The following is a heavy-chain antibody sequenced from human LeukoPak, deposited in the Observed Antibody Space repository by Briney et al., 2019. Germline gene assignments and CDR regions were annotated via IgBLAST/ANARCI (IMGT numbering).Heavy chain of an antibody. D-gene: IGHD3-10*01. CDR2: INRDGSRT. Sequence: GGSLRLACAASGFTFSTSWMHWVRQAPGKGLVWVSHINRDGSRTTYADSVKGRFTISRDNSKNTLYLQMNSLRAEDTAVYYCARDYGSGSYLCLDYWGQGTLVTVSS. J-gene: IGHJ4*02. CDR1: GFTFSTSW. CDR3: ARDYGSGSYLCLDY. V-gene: IGHV3-74*01.